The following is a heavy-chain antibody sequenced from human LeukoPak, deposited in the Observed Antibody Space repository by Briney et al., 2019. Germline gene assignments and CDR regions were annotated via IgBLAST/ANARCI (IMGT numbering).Heavy chain of an antibody. D-gene: IGHD1-26*01. Sequence: QPGGSLRLSCAASGFTFSSYAMSWVRQAPGKGLEWVSAISGSGGSTYYADSVKGRFTISRDNSKNTLYLQMNSLRAEDTAVYYCAKDLAPRVGAKAYYFDYWGQGTLVTVSS. CDR2: ISGSGGST. CDR3: AKDLAPRVGAKAYYFDY. CDR1: GFTFSSYA. V-gene: IGHV3-23*01. J-gene: IGHJ4*02.